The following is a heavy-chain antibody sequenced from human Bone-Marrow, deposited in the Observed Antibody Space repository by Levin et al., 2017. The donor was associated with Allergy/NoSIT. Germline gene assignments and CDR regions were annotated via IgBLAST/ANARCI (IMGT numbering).Heavy chain of an antibody. J-gene: IGHJ4*02. CDR1: GYTFNIYG. CDR3: ARVDYSDSGAYHAY. V-gene: IGHV1-18*01. CDR2: ISGDNGNT. Sequence: ASVKVSCKASGYTFNIYGLSWVRQAPGQGLEWMGWISGDNGNTEYAKKFQDRLTMTTDTATTTVYMELRRLRPDDTAVYYCARVDYSDSGAYHAYWGQGTLVTVSS. D-gene: IGHD3-22*01.